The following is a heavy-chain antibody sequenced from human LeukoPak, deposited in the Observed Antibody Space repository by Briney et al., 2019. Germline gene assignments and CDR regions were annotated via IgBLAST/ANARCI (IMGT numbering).Heavy chain of an antibody. D-gene: IGHD6-13*01. CDR2: IYHSGST. V-gene: IGHV4-59*12. J-gene: IGHJ6*03. CDR1: GGSISSYY. CDR3: ARVHGPYSSSWFKRDYYYYYMDV. Sequence: PSETLSLTCTVSGGSISSYYWSWIRQPPGKGLEWIGYIYHSGSTYYNPSLKSRVTISVDRSKNQFSLKLSSVTAADTAVYYCARVHGPYSSSWFKRDYYYYYMDVWGKGTTVTVSS.